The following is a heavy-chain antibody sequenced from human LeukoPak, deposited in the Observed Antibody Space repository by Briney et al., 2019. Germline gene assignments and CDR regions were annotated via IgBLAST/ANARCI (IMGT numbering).Heavy chain of an antibody. V-gene: IGHV1-2*02. Sequence: RASVKVSCKASGYTFTGYYMHWVRQAPGQGLEWMGWINPNSGGTNYAQKFQGRVTMTRDTSISTAYMELSRLRSDDTAVYYCASNIVVVPAAQRGYSWFDPWGQGTLVTVSS. J-gene: IGHJ5*02. CDR2: INPNSGGT. CDR3: ASNIVVVPAAQRGYSWFDP. CDR1: GYTFTGYY. D-gene: IGHD2-2*01.